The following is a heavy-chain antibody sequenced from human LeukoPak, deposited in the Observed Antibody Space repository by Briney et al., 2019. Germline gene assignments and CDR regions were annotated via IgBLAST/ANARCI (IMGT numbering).Heavy chain of an antibody. D-gene: IGHD6-13*01. V-gene: IGHV1-2*02. CDR2: FNPNSGGT. CDR3: ARDSSSWYWIDYYYYGMDV. Sequence: ASVKVSCKASGYTFTGYYMHWVRQAPGQGLEWMGWFNPNSGGTNYAQKFQGRVTMTRDTSISTAYMELSRLRSDDTAVYYCARDSSSWYWIDYYYYGMDVWGQGTTVTVSS. J-gene: IGHJ6*02. CDR1: GYTFTGYY.